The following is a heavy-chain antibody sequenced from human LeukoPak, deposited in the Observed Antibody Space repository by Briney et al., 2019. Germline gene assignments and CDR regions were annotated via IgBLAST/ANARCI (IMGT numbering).Heavy chain of an antibody. CDR3: AKWLERSYYFDY. V-gene: IGHV3-23*01. Sequence: GGSLRLSCAASGFAFSSYAMSWVRQAPGKGLEWVSAISGSGGSTYYADSVKGRFTISRDNSKNTLYLQMNSLRAEDTAVYYCAKWLERSYYFDYWGQGTLVTVSS. CDR1: GFAFSSYA. CDR2: ISGSGGST. D-gene: IGHD1-1*01. J-gene: IGHJ4*02.